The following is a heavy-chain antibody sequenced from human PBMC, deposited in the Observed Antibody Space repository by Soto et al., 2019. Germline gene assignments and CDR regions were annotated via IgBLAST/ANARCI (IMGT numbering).Heavy chain of an antibody. Sequence: GGSLRLSCAASGFTFSSYAMSWVRQAPGKGLEWVSAISGSGGSTYYADSVKGRFTISRDNAENSLYLQMNSLRGEDTALYYCAKDMRGGSSSSRYYYGLDVWGQGTTVTVSS. CDR2: ISGSGGST. D-gene: IGHD6-13*01. J-gene: IGHJ6*02. CDR1: GFTFSSYA. V-gene: IGHV3-23*01. CDR3: AKDMRGGSSSSRYYYGLDV.